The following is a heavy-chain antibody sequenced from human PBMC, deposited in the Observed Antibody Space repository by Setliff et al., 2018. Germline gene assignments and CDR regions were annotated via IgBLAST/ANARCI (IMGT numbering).Heavy chain of an antibody. CDR1: GGSITGGGYY. CDR2: LSTSLSSSGTT. D-gene: IGHD3-10*01. CDR3: ARDPGFRSGTWSLDL. Sequence: PSETLSLTCSVSGGSITGGGYYWSWIRQPAGKGLEWIGRLSTSLSSSGTTSYYPSLKSRATIYVDPAKNQLSLRLDSVTAADTATYYCARDPGFRSGTWSLDLWGQGTQVTVSS. J-gene: IGHJ5*02. V-gene: IGHV4-61*02.